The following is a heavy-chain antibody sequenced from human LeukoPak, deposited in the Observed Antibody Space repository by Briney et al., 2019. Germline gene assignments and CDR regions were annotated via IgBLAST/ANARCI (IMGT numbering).Heavy chain of an antibody. CDR1: GGSFSGYN. CDR3: ARGLKQWLVLYYYYYYMDV. Sequence: SETLSLTCAVYGGSFSGYNGSWIRQPPGKGLEWIGEINHSGSTNYNPSLKSRVTISVDTSKNQFSLKLSSVTAADTAVYYCARGLKQWLVLYYYYYYMDVWGKGTTVTVSS. CDR2: INHSGST. V-gene: IGHV4-34*01. J-gene: IGHJ6*03. D-gene: IGHD6-19*01.